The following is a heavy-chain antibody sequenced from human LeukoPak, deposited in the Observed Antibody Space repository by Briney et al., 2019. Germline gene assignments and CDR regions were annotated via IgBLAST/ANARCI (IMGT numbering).Heavy chain of an antibody. J-gene: IGHJ4*02. Sequence: PSETLSLTCAVYGGSFSGYYWSWIRQPPGNGLEWIGEINHSGSTNYNPSLKSRVTISVDTSKNQFSLKLSSVTAADTAVYYCARVSHMYSSSWDYWGQGTLVTVSS. CDR2: INHSGST. D-gene: IGHD6-13*01. CDR3: ARVSHMYSSSWDY. V-gene: IGHV4-34*01. CDR1: GGSFSGYY.